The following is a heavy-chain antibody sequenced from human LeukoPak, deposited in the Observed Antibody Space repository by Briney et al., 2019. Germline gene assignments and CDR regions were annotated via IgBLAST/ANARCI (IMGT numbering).Heavy chain of an antibody. Sequence: GGSLRLSCAASGFTFSSYAMSWVRQAPGKGLEWVSAISGSGGSTYYADSVKGRFTISRDNSKNTLYLQMNSLRAEDTAVYFCAKIDYGSGSYYKPDYWGQGTLVTVSS. CDR1: GFTFSSYA. CDR3: AKIDYGSGSYYKPDY. D-gene: IGHD3-10*01. J-gene: IGHJ4*02. CDR2: ISGSGGST. V-gene: IGHV3-23*01.